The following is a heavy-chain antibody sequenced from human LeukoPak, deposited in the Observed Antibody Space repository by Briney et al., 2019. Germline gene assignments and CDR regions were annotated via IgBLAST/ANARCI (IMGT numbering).Heavy chain of an antibody. CDR3: AKDRFSYGYYFDY. Sequence: GGSLRLSCAASGFTFSSYAMSWVRQAPGKGLEWVSAISGSGGSTYYADSVKGRFTISRDNSKNTLYLQMDSLRAEDTAVYYCAKDRFSYGYYFDYWGQGTLVTVSS. CDR1: GFTFSSYA. J-gene: IGHJ4*02. V-gene: IGHV3-23*01. CDR2: ISGSGGST. D-gene: IGHD4-17*01.